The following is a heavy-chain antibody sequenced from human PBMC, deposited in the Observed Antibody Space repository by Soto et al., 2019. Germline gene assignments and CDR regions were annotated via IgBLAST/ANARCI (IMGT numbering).Heavy chain of an antibody. J-gene: IGHJ4*02. D-gene: IGHD6-6*01. CDR3: AKDRSPIAARPAPFDY. CDR2: ISYDGSNK. CDR1: GFTFSSYG. Sequence: GGSLRLSCAASGFTFSSYGMHWVRQAPGKGLEWVAVISYDGSNKYYADSVKGRFTISRDNSKNTLYLQMNSLRAEDTAVYYCAKDRSPIAARPAPFDYWGQGTLVTVSS. V-gene: IGHV3-30*18.